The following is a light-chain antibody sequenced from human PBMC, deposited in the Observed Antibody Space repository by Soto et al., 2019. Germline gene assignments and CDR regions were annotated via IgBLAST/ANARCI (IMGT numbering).Light chain of an antibody. J-gene: IGKJ4*01. CDR2: AAT. CDR3: LQDHNYPLT. CDR1: QGIGND. V-gene: IGKV1-6*02. Sequence: AIQMAQSPSSLSASVGDRVTITCRASQGIGNDVGWYQQKPGKAPKLLLYAATTLQSGVPSRFSGTRSGTDFTLTISSLQPEDFATYYRLQDHNYPLTFGRGTKVEIK.